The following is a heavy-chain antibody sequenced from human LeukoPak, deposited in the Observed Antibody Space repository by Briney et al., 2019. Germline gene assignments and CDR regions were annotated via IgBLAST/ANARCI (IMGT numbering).Heavy chain of an antibody. Sequence: GGSLRLSCAASGFTFSSYAMSWVRQAPGKGLEWVSAISGSGGSTYYADSVKGRFTISRDNSKNTLYLQMNSLRAEDTAVYYCAKDQRTESLYTDDAFDIWGQGTMVTVSS. CDR3: AKDQRTESLYTDDAFDI. J-gene: IGHJ3*02. V-gene: IGHV3-23*01. CDR1: GFTFSSYA. D-gene: IGHD5-18*01. CDR2: ISGSGGST.